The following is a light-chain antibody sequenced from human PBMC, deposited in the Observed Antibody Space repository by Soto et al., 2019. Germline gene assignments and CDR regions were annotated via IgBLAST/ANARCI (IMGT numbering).Light chain of an antibody. CDR2: SAS. Sequence: EIVLTQSPGTLSLSPGERGTLSCRASQNLGTLYLAWFQQKSGQAPRLLIYSASRRATGIPDRFSGSGSGTDFTLTISRLEPEDFAVYYCQQYGSSPTFGQGTKVDIK. CDR3: QQYGSSPT. J-gene: IGKJ1*01. CDR1: QNLGTLY. V-gene: IGKV3-20*01.